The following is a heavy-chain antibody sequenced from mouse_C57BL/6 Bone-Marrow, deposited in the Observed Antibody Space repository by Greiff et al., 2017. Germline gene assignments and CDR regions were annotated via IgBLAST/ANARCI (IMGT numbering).Heavy chain of an antibody. CDR3: ARPSLNTVLFDY. Sequence: EVKLVESGGDLVKPGGSLKLSCAASGFTFSSYGMSWVRQTPDKRLEWVATISSGGSYTYYPDSVKGRFTISRDNAKNTLYLQMSSLKSEDTAMXYWARPSLNTVLFDYWGQGTTLTVSS. J-gene: IGHJ2*01. D-gene: IGHD1-1*01. CDR2: ISSGGSYT. CDR1: GFTFSSYG. V-gene: IGHV5-6*01.